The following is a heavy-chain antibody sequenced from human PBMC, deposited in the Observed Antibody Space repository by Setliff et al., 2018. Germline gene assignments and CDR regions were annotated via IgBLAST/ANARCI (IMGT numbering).Heavy chain of an antibody. J-gene: IGHJ4*02. CDR2: INPRAGTT. V-gene: IGHV1-46*03. D-gene: IGHD2-2*01. CDR1: GYTFTNYY. Sequence: ASVKVSCKASGYTFTNYYINWVRQAPGQGLEWMGIINPRAGTTSYAQKLQGRVTMARDTTTNTVYMELSSLRSEDTAVYYCARGGSPDCSTAGCRYGDYVYWGQGTQVTVSS. CDR3: ARGGSPDCSTAGCRYGDYVY.